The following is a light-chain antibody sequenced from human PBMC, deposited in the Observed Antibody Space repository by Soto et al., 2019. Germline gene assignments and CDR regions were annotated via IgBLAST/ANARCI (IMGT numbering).Light chain of an antibody. V-gene: IGKV3-15*01. CDR3: QQYDNWPWT. Sequence: EIVMTQSPATLSVSPGGRATLSCRASQTISGTLAWYQQKPGQAPRLLIHGASTRAPCFPARFSGSGSGTDFTLTISSLQSEDFAVYSCQQYDNWPWTFGQGTKVEIK. CDR2: GAS. J-gene: IGKJ1*01. CDR1: QTISGT.